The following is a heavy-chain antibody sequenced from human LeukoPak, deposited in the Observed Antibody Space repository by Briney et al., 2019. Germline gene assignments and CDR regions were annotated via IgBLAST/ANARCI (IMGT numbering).Heavy chain of an antibody. CDR2: IRYDGSNK. V-gene: IGHV3-30*02. Sequence: GGSLRLSCAASGFTFGSYGMHWVRQAPGKGLEWVAFIRYDGSNKYYADSVKGRFTISRDNSKNTLYLQMNSLRAEDTAVYYCAKEDSSGWYSNHYWGQGTLVTVSS. J-gene: IGHJ4*02. CDR1: GFTFGSYG. D-gene: IGHD6-19*01. CDR3: AKEDSSGWYSNHY.